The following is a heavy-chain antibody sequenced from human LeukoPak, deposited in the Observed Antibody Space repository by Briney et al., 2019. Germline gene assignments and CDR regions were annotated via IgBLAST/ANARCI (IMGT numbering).Heavy chain of an antibody. D-gene: IGHD3-10*01. Sequence: TGGSLRLSCAASGFTFHDYAMHWVRQAPGKGLEWVSGISWNSGSIGYADSVKGRFTISRDNAKNSLYLQMNSLRADDTALYYCAKALYGSDMDVWGQGTTVTVSS. J-gene: IGHJ6*02. CDR3: AKALYGSDMDV. CDR2: ISWNSGSI. CDR1: GFTFHDYA. V-gene: IGHV3-9*01.